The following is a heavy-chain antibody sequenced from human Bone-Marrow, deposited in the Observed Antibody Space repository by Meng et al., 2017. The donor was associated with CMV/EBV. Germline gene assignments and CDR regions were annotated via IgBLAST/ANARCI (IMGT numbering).Heavy chain of an antibody. V-gene: IGHV3-23*03. CDR2: IYSGGSST. Sequence: GESLKISCAASGLTFSSYAMRWVRQAPGKGLEWVSVIYSGGSSTYYADSVKGRFTISRDNSKNTLYLQMNSLRAEDTAVYYCARDKAPPGSSSGYYYYGMDVWGQGTTVTVSS. CDR1: GLTFSSYA. D-gene: IGHD6-6*01. J-gene: IGHJ6*02. CDR3: ARDKAPPGSSSGYYYYGMDV.